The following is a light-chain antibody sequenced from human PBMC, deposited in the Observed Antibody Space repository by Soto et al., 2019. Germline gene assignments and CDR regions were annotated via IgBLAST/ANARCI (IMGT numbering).Light chain of an antibody. V-gene: IGLV2-14*03. CDR3: CSYSSGTTPWV. CDR1: ASDVGGYNF. CDR2: DVS. J-gene: IGLJ1*01. Sequence: QSALTQPASVSGSPGQSITISCTGTASDVGGYNFVSWYQKHPGKAPKLIIYDVSDRASGVSNRFSGSKSGNTASLTISGLQAEDEGDYYCCSYSSGTTPWVFGTRTKVTVL.